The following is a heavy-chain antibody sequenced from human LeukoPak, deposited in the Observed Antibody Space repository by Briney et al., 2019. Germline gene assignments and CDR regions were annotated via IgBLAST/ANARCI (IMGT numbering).Heavy chain of an antibody. D-gene: IGHD1-1*01. CDR2: IKEDGGEK. J-gene: IGHJ4*02. CDR3: ARGGTLVSDY. CDR1: GFTFSTFW. V-gene: IGHV3-7*01. Sequence: PGGSLRLSCAASGFTFSTFWMSWVRQAPGKGLEWVANIKEDGGEKYYVDSMKGRFTVSRDNAKNSLYLQMDSLRAEDTAVYYCARGGTLVSDYWGQGTLVTVSS.